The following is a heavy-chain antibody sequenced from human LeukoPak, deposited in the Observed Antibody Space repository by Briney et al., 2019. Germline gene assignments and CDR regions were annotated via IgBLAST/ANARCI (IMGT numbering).Heavy chain of an antibody. D-gene: IGHD3-16*01. V-gene: IGHV4-59*01. CDR1: GYSISNSY. Sequence: PSETLSLTCTVSGYSISNSYWSWIRQPPGKGLEWIGYIYYSGGTNYNPSLKSRVTISVDTSKNQFSLKLTSVTAADTAVYYCARAYVNPYFDYWGQGTLVTVSS. J-gene: IGHJ4*02. CDR2: IYYSGGT. CDR3: ARAYVNPYFDY.